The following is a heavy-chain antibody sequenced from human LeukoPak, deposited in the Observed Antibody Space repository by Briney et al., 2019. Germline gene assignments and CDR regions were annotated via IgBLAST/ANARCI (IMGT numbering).Heavy chain of an antibody. V-gene: IGHV3-21*01. D-gene: IGHD1-1*01. CDR2: ISSSSSYI. J-gene: IGHJ3*02. CDR1: GFTFSSYS. CDR3: ARMEKDAFDI. Sequence: GGSLRPSCAASGFTFSSYSMNWVRQAPGKGLEWVSSISSSSSYIYYADSVKGRFTISRDKAKNSLYLQMNSLRAEDTAVYYCARMEKDAFDIWGQGTMVTVSS.